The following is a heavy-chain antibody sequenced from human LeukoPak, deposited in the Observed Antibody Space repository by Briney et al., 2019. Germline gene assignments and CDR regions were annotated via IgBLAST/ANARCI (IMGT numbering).Heavy chain of an antibody. Sequence: GGSLRLSCAASGFTFSSYAMSWVRQAPGKGLEWVSSISGSGGSTHYADSVKGRFTISRDKTKNTLYLQMNSLRAEDTAVYYCAKSAYYDASGYYREYYFDYWGQGTLATVSS. D-gene: IGHD3-22*01. J-gene: IGHJ4*02. CDR2: ISGSGGST. CDR1: GFTFSSYA. CDR3: AKSAYYDASGYYREYYFDY. V-gene: IGHV3-23*01.